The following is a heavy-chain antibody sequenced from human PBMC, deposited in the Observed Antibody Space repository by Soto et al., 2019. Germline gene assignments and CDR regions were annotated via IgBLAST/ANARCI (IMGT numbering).Heavy chain of an antibody. CDR1: GFTFSSYA. V-gene: IGHV3-23*01. Sequence: LRLSCAASGFTFSSYAMSWVRQAPGEGLEWVSAISGSGGSTYYADSVKGRFTISRDNSKNTLYLQMNSLRAEDTAVYYCATSRGGSSYWGQGTLVTVSS. D-gene: IGHD1-26*01. CDR2: ISGSGGST. CDR3: ATSRGGSSY. J-gene: IGHJ4*02.